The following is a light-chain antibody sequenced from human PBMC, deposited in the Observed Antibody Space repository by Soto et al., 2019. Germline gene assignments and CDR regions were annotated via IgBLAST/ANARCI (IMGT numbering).Light chain of an antibody. Sequence: QSALTQPASVSGSPGQSITISCTGTSSDVGVYNYVSWYQQHPRKAPKLMIYEVSNRPSGVSNRFSGSKSGNTASLTISVLQAEDEADYYCSSYTSSSTRVFGGGTKLTVL. CDR1: SSDVGVYNY. CDR3: SSYTSSSTRV. V-gene: IGLV2-14*01. CDR2: EVS. J-gene: IGLJ3*02.